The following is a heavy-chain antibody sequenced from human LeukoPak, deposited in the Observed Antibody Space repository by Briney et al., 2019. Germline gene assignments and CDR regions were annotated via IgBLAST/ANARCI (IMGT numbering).Heavy chain of an antibody. D-gene: IGHD5-18*01. V-gene: IGHV1-46*01. CDR2: INPSGGST. CDR3: ATQRGYSYGSSYYYYYGMDV. Sequence: ASVKVSCKTSEYIFTNYYIHWVRQAPGQGLEWMGIINPSGGSTSYAQKFQGRVTMTRDTSTSTVYMELSSLRSEDTAVYYCATQRGYSYGSSYYYYYGMDVWGQGTTVTVSS. CDR1: EYIFTNYY. J-gene: IGHJ6*02.